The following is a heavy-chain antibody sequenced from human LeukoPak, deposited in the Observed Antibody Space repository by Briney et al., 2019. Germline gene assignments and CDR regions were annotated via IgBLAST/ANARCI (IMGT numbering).Heavy chain of an antibody. CDR1: GYTFTGYY. Sequence: ASVKVSCKASGYTFTGYYMHWVRQATGQGLEWMGWINPNSGDPNYAQNFQGRVTMTRDTSGSTVYMELNRLRSDDTAVYYCVRGGDGDRRDFDFWGQGTLVTVSS. V-gene: IGHV1-2*02. CDR2: INPNSGDP. D-gene: IGHD5-24*01. CDR3: VRGGDGDRRDFDF. J-gene: IGHJ4*02.